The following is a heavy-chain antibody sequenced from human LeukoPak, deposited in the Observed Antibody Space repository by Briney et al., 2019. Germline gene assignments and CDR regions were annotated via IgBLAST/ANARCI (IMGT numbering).Heavy chain of an antibody. V-gene: IGHV4-39*07. CDR1: GGSISSSSYY. Sequence: SETLSLTCTVSGGSISSSSYYWGWIRQPPGKGLEWIGSIYYSGSTYYNPSLKSRVTISVDTSKNQFSLKLSSVTAADTAVYYCARVWLGGLLYSYGFSGGGPNWFDPWGQGTLVTVSS. CDR2: IYYSGST. CDR3: ARVWLGGLLYSYGFSGGGPNWFDP. J-gene: IGHJ5*02. D-gene: IGHD5-18*01.